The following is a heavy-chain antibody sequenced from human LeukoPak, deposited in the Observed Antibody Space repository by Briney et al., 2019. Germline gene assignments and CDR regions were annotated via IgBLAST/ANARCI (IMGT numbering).Heavy chain of an antibody. Sequence: SETLSLTCTVSGGSISSYYWSWIRQPPGKGLEWIGYIYYSGSTNYNPSLKSRVTISVDTSKNQFSLKLSSVTAADTAGYYCGRDFTVIAARGFDPWGQGPLHTIFS. V-gene: IGHV4-59*01. D-gene: IGHD6-13*01. CDR1: GGSISSYY. CDR2: IYYSGST. CDR3: GRDFTVIAARGFDP. J-gene: IGHJ5*02.